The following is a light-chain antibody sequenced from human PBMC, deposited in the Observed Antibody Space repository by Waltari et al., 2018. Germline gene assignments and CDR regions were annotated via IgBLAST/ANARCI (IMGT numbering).Light chain of an antibody. Sequence: SYVLTQPPSVSVAPGKTATITCGGNNIGSTSVHWYQQKPGQAPVMVMYYDSDRPSGTPERFSGSNSGNTATLTISRVEAGDEADYYCHVWDSYSDHAVFGGGTQLTVL. V-gene: IGLV3-21*04. CDR2: YDS. J-gene: IGLJ7*01. CDR3: HVWDSYSDHAV. CDR1: NIGSTS.